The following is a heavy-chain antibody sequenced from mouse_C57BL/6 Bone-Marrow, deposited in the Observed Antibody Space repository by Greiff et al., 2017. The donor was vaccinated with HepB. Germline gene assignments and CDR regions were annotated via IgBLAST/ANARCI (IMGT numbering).Heavy chain of an antibody. D-gene: IGHD2-3*01. J-gene: IGHJ3*01. CDR1: GYSITSGYY. CDR2: ISYDGSN. CDR3: ALDGYYEAWFAY. V-gene: IGHV3-6*01. Sequence: EVQLQQSGPGLVKPSQSLSLTCSVTGYSITSGYYWNWIRQFPGNKLEWMGYISYDGSNNYNPSLKNRISITRDTSKHQFFLKLNSVTTEDTATYDCALDGYYEAWFAYWGQGTLVTVSA.